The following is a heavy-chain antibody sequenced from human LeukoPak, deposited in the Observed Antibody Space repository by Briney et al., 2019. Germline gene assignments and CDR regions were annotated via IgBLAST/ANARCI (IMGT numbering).Heavy chain of an antibody. CDR2: IYYSGST. Sequence: SETLSLTCTVSGGSISSSSYYWGWIRQPPGKGLEWIGSIYYSGSTYYNPSLKSRVTISVDTSKNQFSLKLSSVTAADTAVYYCATHCSSTSCSPGAFDIWGQGTMVTVSS. CDR3: ATHCSSTSCSPGAFDI. J-gene: IGHJ3*02. D-gene: IGHD2-2*01. CDR1: GGSISSSSYY. V-gene: IGHV4-39*07.